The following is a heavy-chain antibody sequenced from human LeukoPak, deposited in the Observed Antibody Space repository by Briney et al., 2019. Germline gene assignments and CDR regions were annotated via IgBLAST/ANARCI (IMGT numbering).Heavy chain of an antibody. D-gene: IGHD6-13*01. Sequence: PGGSLRLSCAASGFTFSNAWMSWVRQAPGKGLEWVGRIKSKIDGGTTDYAAPVKGRFTISRDDSEKTLYLQMNSLKTEDTAVYYCIADLPAAAAYAFDYWGLGTMVTVSS. V-gene: IGHV3-15*01. CDR2: IKSKIDGGTT. J-gene: IGHJ4*02. CDR1: GFTFSNAW. CDR3: IADLPAAAAYAFDY.